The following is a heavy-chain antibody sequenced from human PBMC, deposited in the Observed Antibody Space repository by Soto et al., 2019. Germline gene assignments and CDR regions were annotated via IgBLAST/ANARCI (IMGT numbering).Heavy chain of an antibody. J-gene: IGHJ6*02. Sequence: QVQLQESGPRLVKPLQTLSLTCTVSGDSINSGDYYWSWIRQPPGRGLEWVGYSFYSGITDYNPSLKIRMIISLDTSKNQFSLGLNSVTAADTAVYFGARWSGVGVAGMDVWGQGTTVSFSS. CDR1: GDSINSGDYY. CDR2: SFYSGIT. V-gene: IGHV4-30-4*01. D-gene: IGHD3-10*01. CDR3: ARWSGVGVAGMDV.